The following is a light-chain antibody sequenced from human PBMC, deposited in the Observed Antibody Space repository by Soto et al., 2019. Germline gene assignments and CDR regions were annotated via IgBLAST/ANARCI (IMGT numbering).Light chain of an antibody. CDR1: QSVSSY. CDR3: QHGNWPPT. CDR2: DAL. J-gene: IGKJ1*01. Sequence: EIVLTQSPATLSLSPGERATLSCRASQSVSSYLAWYQQKPGQTPRLLLYDALKRATGIPARFSGSGSGTDFTLTISSLEPEDFAVYYRQHGNWPPTFGQGTKVEIK. V-gene: IGKV3-11*01.